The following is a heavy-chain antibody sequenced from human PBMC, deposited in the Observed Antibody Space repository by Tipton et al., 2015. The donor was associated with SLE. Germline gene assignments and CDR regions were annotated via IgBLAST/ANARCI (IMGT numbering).Heavy chain of an antibody. Sequence: TLSLTCTVSGGSISSGSYYWSWIRQPAGKGLEWIGRIYTSGSTNYNPSLKSRVTISVDTSKNQFSLKLSSVTAADTAVYYCARRRMAPRGWFDPWGQGTLVTVSS. J-gene: IGHJ5*02. CDR2: IYTSGST. CDR1: GGSISSGSYY. D-gene: IGHD2-8*01. CDR3: ARRRMAPRGWFDP. V-gene: IGHV4-61*02.